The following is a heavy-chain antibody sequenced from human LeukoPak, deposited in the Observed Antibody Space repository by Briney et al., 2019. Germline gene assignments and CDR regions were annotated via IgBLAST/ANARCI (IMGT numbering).Heavy chain of an antibody. V-gene: IGHV3-23*01. D-gene: IGHD3-22*01. CDR2: ISGSGGST. Sequence: GGSLRLSCAASGFTFSSYAMSWVRQAPGKGLELVSAISGSGGSTYYADSVKGRFTISRDNSKNTLYLQMNSLRAEDTAVYYCAKVITMIVAFDAFDIWGRGTMVTVSS. J-gene: IGHJ3*02. CDR1: GFTFSSYA. CDR3: AKVITMIVAFDAFDI.